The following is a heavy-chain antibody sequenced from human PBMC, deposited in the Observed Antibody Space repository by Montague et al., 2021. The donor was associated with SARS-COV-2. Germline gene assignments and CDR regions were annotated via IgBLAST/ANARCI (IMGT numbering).Heavy chain of an antibody. CDR3: ARRYCSSTSCPDWFDP. J-gene: IGHJ5*02. Sequence: SETLSLTCAVSGGSISSSNWWSWVRQPPGKGLEWIGEIYHSGSTNYNPSLKSRVTISVDKSKNQFSLKLSSVIAADTAVYYCARRYCSSTSCPDWFDPWGQGTLVTVSS. V-gene: IGHV4-4*02. CDR2: IYHSGST. D-gene: IGHD2-2*01. CDR1: GGSISSSNW.